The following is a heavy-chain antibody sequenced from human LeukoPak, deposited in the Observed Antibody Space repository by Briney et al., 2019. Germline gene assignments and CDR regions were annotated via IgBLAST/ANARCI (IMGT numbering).Heavy chain of an antibody. Sequence: SGTLSLTCAVSGGSISSSNWWSWVRQPPGKGLEWIGEIYHSGSTNYNPSLKSRVTISVDKSKNQFSLKLSSVTAADTAVYYCARRVTPTYYYDSSGYSPFDYWGQGTLVTVSS. D-gene: IGHD3-22*01. CDR1: GGSISSSNW. J-gene: IGHJ4*02. CDR3: ARRVTPTYYYDSSGYSPFDY. V-gene: IGHV4-4*02. CDR2: IYHSGST.